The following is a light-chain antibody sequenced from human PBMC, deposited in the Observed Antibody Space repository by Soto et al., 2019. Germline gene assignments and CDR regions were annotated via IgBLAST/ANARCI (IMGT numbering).Light chain of an antibody. CDR3: QTWVTDTVV. V-gene: IGLV4-69*01. J-gene: IGLJ2*01. Sequence: QPVLTQSPSASASLGASVKLTCTLSSGHSSYAIAWHQQQPEKGPRYLMRLSSDGSHSKGDGIPDRFSGSSSGAERYLTISGLQSEDEADYYCQTWVTDTVVFGGGTQLTVL. CDR2: LSSDGSH. CDR1: SGHSSYA.